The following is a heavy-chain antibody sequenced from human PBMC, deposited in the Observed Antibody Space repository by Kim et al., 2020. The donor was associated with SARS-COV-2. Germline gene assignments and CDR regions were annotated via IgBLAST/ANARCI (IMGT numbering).Heavy chain of an antibody. V-gene: IGHV1-18*01. Sequence: AQKLQGRVTVTTDTSTSTAYMELRSLRFDDTAVYYCAREGVVVPAAPLDYWGQGTLVTVSS. J-gene: IGHJ4*02. D-gene: IGHD2-2*01. CDR3: AREGVVVPAAPLDY.